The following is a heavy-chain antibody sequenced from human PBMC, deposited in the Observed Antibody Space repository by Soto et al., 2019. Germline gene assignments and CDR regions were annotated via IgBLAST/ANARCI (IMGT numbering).Heavy chain of an antibody. J-gene: IGHJ4*02. CDR3: AKQQQPGIAAAGANYFDY. D-gene: IGHD6-13*01. CDR2: ISYDGSNK. Sequence: GGSLRLSCAASGFTFSSYGMHWVRQAPGKGLEWVAVISYDGSNKYYADSVKGRFTISRDNSKNTLYLQMNSLRAEDTALYYCAKQQQPGIAAAGANYFDYWGQGTLVTVSS. V-gene: IGHV3-30*18. CDR1: GFTFSSYG.